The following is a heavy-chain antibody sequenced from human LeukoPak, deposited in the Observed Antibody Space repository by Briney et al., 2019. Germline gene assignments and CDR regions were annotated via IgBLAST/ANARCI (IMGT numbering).Heavy chain of an antibody. CDR1: GYTLTSYG. CDR2: ISTQSGNT. J-gene: IGHJ3*02. D-gene: IGHD2-8*01. V-gene: IGHV1-18*01. Sequence: GASVKVSCEASGYTLTSYGINWMRQAPGQGLEWMGWISTQSGNTNYAQKVQGRLTLTTDRSTNTAYMELSSLRSEDTAVYYCARVGLMTPDDAFDIWGQGTMVTVSS. CDR3: ARVGLMTPDDAFDI.